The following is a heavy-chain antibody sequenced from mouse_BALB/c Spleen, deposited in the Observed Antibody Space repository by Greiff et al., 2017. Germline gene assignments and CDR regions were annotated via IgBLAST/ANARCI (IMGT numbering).Heavy chain of an antibody. CDR1: GFNIKDTY. CDR3: AREYYYGSSYPYAMDY. J-gene: IGHJ4*01. Sequence: EVQLQQSGAELVKPGASVKLSCTASGFNIKDTYMHWVKQRPEQGLEWIGRIDPANGNTKYDPKFQGKATITADTSSNTAYLQLSSLTSEDTAVYYCAREYYYGSSYPYAMDYWGQGTSVTVSS. CDR2: IDPANGNT. V-gene: IGHV14-3*02. D-gene: IGHD1-1*01.